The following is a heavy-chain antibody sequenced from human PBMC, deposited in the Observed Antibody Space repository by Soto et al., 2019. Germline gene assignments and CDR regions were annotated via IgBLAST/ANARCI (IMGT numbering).Heavy chain of an antibody. CDR3: AITISMYSSSWSYDAFDI. D-gene: IGHD6-13*01. CDR1: GGTFSSYT. Sequence: ASVKVSCKASGGTFSSYTISWVRQAPGQGLEWMGRIIPILGIANYAQKFQGRVTITADKSTSTAYMELSSLRSEDTAVYYCAITISMYSSSWSYDAFDIWGQGTMVTVSS. J-gene: IGHJ3*02. CDR2: IIPILGIA. V-gene: IGHV1-69*02.